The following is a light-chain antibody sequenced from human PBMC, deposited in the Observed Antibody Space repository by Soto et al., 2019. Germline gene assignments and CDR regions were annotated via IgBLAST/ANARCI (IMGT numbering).Light chain of an antibody. Sequence: QSVLTQPASVSGSPGQSITISCTGTSSDVGSYNLVSWYQQHPGKAPKLMIYEGSKRPSGVSNRFSGSKSGNTASLTISGLQADDEADYYCCSYAGTSTFVFGTGTTLTVL. CDR2: EGS. CDR1: SSDVGSYNL. CDR3: CSYAGTSTFV. V-gene: IGLV2-23*01. J-gene: IGLJ1*01.